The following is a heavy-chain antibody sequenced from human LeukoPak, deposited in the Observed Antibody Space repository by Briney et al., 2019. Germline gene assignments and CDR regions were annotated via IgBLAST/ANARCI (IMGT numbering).Heavy chain of an antibody. CDR1: GGSISSGDYY. J-gene: IGHJ6*02. CDR3: ARGLTVGHYYYYGMDV. Sequence: SQTLSLTCTVSGGSISSGDYYWSWIRQPPGKGLEWIVYIYYSGSTYYNPSLKSRVTISVDTSKNQFSLKLSSVTAADTAVYYCARGLTVGHYYYYGMDVWGQGTTVTVSS. V-gene: IGHV4-30-4*01. CDR2: IYYSGST. D-gene: IGHD4-17*01.